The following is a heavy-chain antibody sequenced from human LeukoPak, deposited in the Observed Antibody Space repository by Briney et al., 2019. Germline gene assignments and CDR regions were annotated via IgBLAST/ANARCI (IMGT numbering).Heavy chain of an antibody. Sequence: SVTVSCKASGGTFSSYAISWVRQAPGQGLEWMGGIIPIFGTANYAQKFQGRVTITADESTSTAYMELSSLRSEDTAVYYCARVVGATPYYGMDVWGQGTTVTVSS. CDR3: ARVVGATPYYGMDV. CDR2: IIPIFGTA. J-gene: IGHJ6*02. CDR1: GGTFSSYA. V-gene: IGHV1-69*13. D-gene: IGHD1-26*01.